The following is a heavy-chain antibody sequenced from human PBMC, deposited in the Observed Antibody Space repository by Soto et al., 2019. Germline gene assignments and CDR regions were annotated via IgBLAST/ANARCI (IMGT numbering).Heavy chain of an antibody. D-gene: IGHD6-13*01. Sequence: PXGSLRLSCAASGFTFSSYTMSWVRQAPGKGLEWVSAISGSGGSTYYADSVKGRFTISRDNSKNTLYLQMNSLRAEDTAVYYCARVRIAAADFDHWGQGTLVTVSS. J-gene: IGHJ4*02. CDR2: ISGSGGST. V-gene: IGHV3-23*01. CDR1: GFTFSSYT. CDR3: ARVRIAAADFDH.